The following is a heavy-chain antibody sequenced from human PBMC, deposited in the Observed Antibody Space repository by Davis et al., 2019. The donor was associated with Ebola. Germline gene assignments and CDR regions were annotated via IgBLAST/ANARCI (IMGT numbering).Heavy chain of an antibody. J-gene: IGHJ4*02. CDR2: ISSSSSYI. Sequence: PGGSLRLSCAASGFTFSSYSMNWVRQAPGKGLEWVSSISSSSSYIYYADSVKGRFTISRDNAKNSLYLQMNSLRAEDTAVYYCASAVVPAAIEDYWGQGTLVTVSS. D-gene: IGHD2-2*01. CDR3: ASAVVPAAIEDY. V-gene: IGHV3-21*01. CDR1: GFTFSSYS.